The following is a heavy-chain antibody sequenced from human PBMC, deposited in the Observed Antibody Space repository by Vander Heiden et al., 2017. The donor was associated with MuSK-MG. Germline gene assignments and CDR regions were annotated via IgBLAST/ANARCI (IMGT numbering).Heavy chain of an antibody. D-gene: IGHD2-2*01. CDR3: AKGEGTSSTWYDS. J-gene: IGHJ5*01. CDR1: GFNFGAYG. Sequence: EVRLMESGGGFIQPGGSLRLSCVASGFNFGAYGMAWVRQAPGKGLEWVSGISPSATKTYYAASVAGRFTISRDFVRNTVYLQMDGLRVEDTAVYFCAKGEGTSSTWYDSWGQGTLVTASS. CDR2: ISPSATKT. V-gene: IGHV3-23*01.